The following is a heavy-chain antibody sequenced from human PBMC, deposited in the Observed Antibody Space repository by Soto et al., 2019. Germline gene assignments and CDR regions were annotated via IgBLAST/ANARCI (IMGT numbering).Heavy chain of an antibody. Sequence: ASVKVSCKASGYTFTSCGISWVRQAPGQGLEWMGWISANNGNTNYAQKLQGRVTMTTDTSTSTAYMELRSLRSDDTAEYYCARDFFDSSSYYYVADHGYWGQGTLVTVSS. J-gene: IGHJ4*02. D-gene: IGHD3-22*01. CDR3: ARDFFDSSSYYYVADHGY. CDR1: GYTFTSCG. V-gene: IGHV1-18*01. CDR2: ISANNGNT.